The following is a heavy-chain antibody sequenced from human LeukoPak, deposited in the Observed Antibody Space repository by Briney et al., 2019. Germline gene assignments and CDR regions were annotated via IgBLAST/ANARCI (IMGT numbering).Heavy chain of an antibody. V-gene: IGHV3-21*01. CDR1: GFTFSTYS. CDR3: ARDKGGTIFGVVRGFDY. CDR2: ISSSSSYI. J-gene: IGHJ4*02. D-gene: IGHD3-3*01. Sequence: GGSLRLSCAASGFTFSTYSMNWVRQAPGKGLEWVSSISSSSSYIYYADSVKGRFTISRDNAKNSLYLQMNSLRAEDTAVYYCARDKGGTIFGVVRGFDYWGQGTLVTVSS.